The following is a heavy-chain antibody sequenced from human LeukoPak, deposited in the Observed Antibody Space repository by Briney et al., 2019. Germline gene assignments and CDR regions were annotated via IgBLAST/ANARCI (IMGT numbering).Heavy chain of an antibody. V-gene: IGHV3-21*01. CDR1: GFTFSSYS. CDR2: ISSSSSYI. J-gene: IGHJ4*02. CDR3: TRLEWVPTGYSSGWYPDY. D-gene: IGHD6-19*01. Sequence: GGSLRLSCAASGFTFSSYSMNWVRQAPGKGLEWVSSISSSSSYIYYADSVKGRFTISRDNAKNSLYLQMSSLRAEDTAVYYCTRLEWVPTGYSSGWYPDYWGQGTLVTVSS.